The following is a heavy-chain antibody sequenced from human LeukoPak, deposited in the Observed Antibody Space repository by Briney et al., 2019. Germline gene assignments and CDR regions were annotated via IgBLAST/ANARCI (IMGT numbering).Heavy chain of an antibody. D-gene: IGHD6-13*01. J-gene: IGHJ3*02. V-gene: IGHV3-30*02. CDR1: GFTFSSYG. Sequence: PGGSLRLSCAASGFTFSSYGMHWVRQAPGKGLEWVAFIRYDGSNKYYADSVKGRFTISRDNSKNTLYLQMNSLRAEDTAVYYCAKDKGSNTPSAFDIWGQGTMVTVSS. CDR2: IRYDGSNK. CDR3: AKDKGSNTPSAFDI.